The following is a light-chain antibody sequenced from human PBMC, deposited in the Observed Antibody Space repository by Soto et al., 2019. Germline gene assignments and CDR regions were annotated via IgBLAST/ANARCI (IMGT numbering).Light chain of an antibody. CDR1: QSVSSST. J-gene: IGKJ1*01. CDR2: GAT. CDR3: QEYGASRT. Sequence: IVLTQSPATLSLSPGERATLSCRASQSVSSSTLAWYQQKPGQAPRLLIYGATNRAAGIPDRFSGSGSGTDFTLSISRLDSEDCAVYYCQEYGASRTFGQGTKVEI. V-gene: IGKV3-20*01.